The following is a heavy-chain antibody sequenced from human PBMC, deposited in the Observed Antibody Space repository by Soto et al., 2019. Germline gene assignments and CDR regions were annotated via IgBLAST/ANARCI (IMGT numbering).Heavy chain of an antibody. J-gene: IGHJ6*02. Sequence: QVQLVESGGGVVQPGRSLRLSCAVSGFTFSSYGMHWVRPAPDKGLEWVAVISYDGSNKYYADSLKGRFTISRDNSKNTLYLHMNSLRTEDTGVSYCAKDLVSYGDQEAPLYPMDVWGQGTTVTVSS. CDR1: GFTFSSYG. CDR3: AKDLVSYGDQEAPLYPMDV. V-gene: IGHV3-30*18. CDR2: ISYDGSNK. D-gene: IGHD4-17*01.